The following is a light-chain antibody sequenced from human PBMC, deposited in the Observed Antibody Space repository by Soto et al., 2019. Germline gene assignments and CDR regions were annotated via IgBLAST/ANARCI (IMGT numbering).Light chain of an antibody. Sequence: QSFLAQPASVSGSPGQSITISCTGTSSDVGGYNYVSWYQQHPGKAPKLMIYEVSNRPSGVSNRFSGPKSGNTASLTISGLQAEDEADYYCSSYTSSSTLYVFGTGTKVTVL. CDR3: SSYTSSSTLYV. J-gene: IGLJ1*01. V-gene: IGLV2-14*01. CDR2: EVS. CDR1: SSDVGGYNY.